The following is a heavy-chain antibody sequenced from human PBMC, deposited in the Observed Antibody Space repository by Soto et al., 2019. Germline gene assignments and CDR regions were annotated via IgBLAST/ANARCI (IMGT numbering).Heavy chain of an antibody. D-gene: IGHD3-16*01. CDR3: VREGGPFDAFDI. CDR1: GFSFSNYG. CDR2: VWSNGYNK. J-gene: IGHJ3*02. V-gene: IGHV3-33*01. Sequence: GGSLRLSCAASGFSFSNYGMHWVRQAPGKGLEWVAVVWSNGYNKYYADFVEGRFTISRDNSDNNLYLQMNSLRAEDTAVYYCVREGGPFDAFDIWGQGTMVTVSS.